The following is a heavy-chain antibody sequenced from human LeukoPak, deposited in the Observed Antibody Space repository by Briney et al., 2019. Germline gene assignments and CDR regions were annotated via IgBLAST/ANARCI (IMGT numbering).Heavy chain of an antibody. CDR1: GFTFSSYG. Sequence: GRSLRLSCAASGFTFSSYGMHWVRQAPGKGQEWVAVIWYDGSNKYYADSVKGRFTISRDNSKNTLYLQMNSLRAEDTAVYYCARTYGYSYGHIDYWGQGTLVTVSS. CDR2: IWYDGSNK. J-gene: IGHJ4*02. V-gene: IGHV3-33*01. D-gene: IGHD5-18*01. CDR3: ARTYGYSYGHIDY.